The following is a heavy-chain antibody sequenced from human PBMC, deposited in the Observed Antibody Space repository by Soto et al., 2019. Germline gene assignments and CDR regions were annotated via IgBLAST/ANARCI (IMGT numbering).Heavy chain of an antibody. CDR3: ARDPYLGDHQY. J-gene: IGHJ4*02. CDR2: ISAYSGKT. D-gene: IGHD3-16*01. V-gene: IGHV1-18*01. CDR1: GYTFTTYG. Sequence: QVQLVQSGGEVKKPGASVKVSCKTSGYTFTTYGISWVRQAPGQGVEWLGGISAYSGKTHYAQKSQGKVTMTTDTSTNTAYLELRSLRSYDTAVYYCARDPYLGDHQYWGQGTLVTVSS.